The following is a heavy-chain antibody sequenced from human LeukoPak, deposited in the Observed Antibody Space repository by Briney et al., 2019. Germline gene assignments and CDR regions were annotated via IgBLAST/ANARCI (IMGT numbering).Heavy chain of an antibody. CDR2: ISYDGSNK. CDR1: GFTFSSYA. D-gene: IGHD4-17*01. Sequence: GRSLRLSCAASGFTFSSYAMHWVRQAPGKGLEWVAVISYDGSNKYYADSVKGRFTISRDNSRNTLYLQMNSLRAEDTAVYYCARGDYGDQYFDYWGQGTLVTVSS. J-gene: IGHJ4*02. CDR3: ARGDYGDQYFDY. V-gene: IGHV3-30-3*01.